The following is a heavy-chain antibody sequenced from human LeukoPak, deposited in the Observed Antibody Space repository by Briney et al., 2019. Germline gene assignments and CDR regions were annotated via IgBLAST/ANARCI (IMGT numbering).Heavy chain of an antibody. CDR1: GGSISSYY. CDR2: VYTSGST. D-gene: IGHD5-12*01. Sequence: KPSETLSLTCTVSGGSISSYYWSWIRQPAGKGLEWIGRVYTSGSTNYNPSLKSRVTMSVDTSKNQFSLKLSSVTAADTAVYYCAREYGADSGYDWDFDYWGQGTLVTVSS. J-gene: IGHJ4*02. CDR3: AREYGADSGYDWDFDY. V-gene: IGHV4-4*07.